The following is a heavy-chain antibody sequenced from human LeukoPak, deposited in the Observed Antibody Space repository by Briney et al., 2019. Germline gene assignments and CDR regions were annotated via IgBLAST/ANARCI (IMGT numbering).Heavy chain of an antibody. J-gene: IGHJ4*02. CDR1: GGTFSSYA. V-gene: IGHV1-69*04. CDR2: IIPILGIA. D-gene: IGHD6-25*01. Sequence: SVKVSCKASGGTFSSYAISWVRQAPGQGLEWMGRIIPILGIANYAQKFQGRVTITADKSTSTAYMELSSLRSEDTAVYYCARDRPAVAADVYWGQGTLVTVSS. CDR3: ARDRPAVAADVY.